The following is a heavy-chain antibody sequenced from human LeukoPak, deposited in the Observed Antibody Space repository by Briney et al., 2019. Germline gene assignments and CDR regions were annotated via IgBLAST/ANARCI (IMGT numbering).Heavy chain of an antibody. Sequence: AASVKVSCKASGGTFSSYAISWVRQAPGQGLEWMGGIIPIFGTANYAQKFQGRVTITADESTSTAYMELSSLRSEDTAVYYCAEGITGTTSWFDPWGQGTLVTVSS. CDR3: AEGITGTTSWFDP. CDR2: IIPIFGTA. CDR1: GGTFSSYA. V-gene: IGHV1-69*13. D-gene: IGHD1-7*01. J-gene: IGHJ5*02.